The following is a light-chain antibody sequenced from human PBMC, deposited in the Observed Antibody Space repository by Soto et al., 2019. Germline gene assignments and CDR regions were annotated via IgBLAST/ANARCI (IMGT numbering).Light chain of an antibody. J-gene: IGLJ3*02. CDR3: FSYAGNGTLGV. CDR1: SSDVGGYNY. CDR2: DVS. V-gene: IGLV2-11*01. Sequence: QSALTQPRSVSGSPGQSVTISCTGSSSDVGGYNYVSWYQQYPGKPPKLIIYDVSKRPSGIPDRFSGSKSGNTASLNISGLQAEDEADYYCFSYAGNGTLGVFGGGTQLTVL.